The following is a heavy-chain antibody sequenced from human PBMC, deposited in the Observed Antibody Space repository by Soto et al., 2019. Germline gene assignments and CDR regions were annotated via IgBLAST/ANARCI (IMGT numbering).Heavy chain of an antibody. CDR3: TPYDSRGYWVGYYFDY. CDR1: GFTFSNAW. J-gene: IGHJ4*02. CDR2: IKSKTDGGTT. V-gene: IGHV3-15*01. Sequence: GGSLRLSCAASGFTFSNAWMSWVRQAPGKGLEWVGRIKSKTDGGTTDYAAPVKGRFTISRDDSKNTLYLQMNSLRTEDTAVYYCTPYDSRGYWVGYYFDYWGQGTLVTVSS. D-gene: IGHD3-22*01.